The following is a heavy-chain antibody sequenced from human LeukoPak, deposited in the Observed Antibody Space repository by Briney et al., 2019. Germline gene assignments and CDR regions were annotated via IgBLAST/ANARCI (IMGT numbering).Heavy chain of an antibody. D-gene: IGHD6-19*01. J-gene: IGHJ4*02. V-gene: IGHV1-8*01. CDR3: ARGRSGQWLVRGYYFDY. CDR2: MNPNSGNT. Sequence: APVKVSCKASGYTFTSYDINWVRQATGQGLEWMGWMNPNSGNTGYAQKFQGRVTMTRNTSISTAYMELSSLRSEDTAVYYCARGRSGQWLVRGYYFDYWGQGTLVTVSS. CDR1: GYTFTSYD.